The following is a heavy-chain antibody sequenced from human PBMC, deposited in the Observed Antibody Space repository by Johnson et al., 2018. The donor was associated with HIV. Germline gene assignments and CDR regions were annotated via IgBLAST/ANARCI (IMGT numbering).Heavy chain of an antibody. V-gene: IGHV3-30*14. J-gene: IGHJ3*02. Sequence: QMLLVESGGGAVQPGRSLRLSCAASGFTFSSYAMHWVRQAPGQGLEWVAVISYDGSNKYSADSVKGRFTISRDNSKNTLYLQMNSLRAEDTAVYYCAREAWGFGERVDAFDIWGQGAVVTVPS. CDR1: GFTFSSYA. CDR2: ISYDGSNK. D-gene: IGHD3-10*01. CDR3: AREAWGFGERVDAFDI.